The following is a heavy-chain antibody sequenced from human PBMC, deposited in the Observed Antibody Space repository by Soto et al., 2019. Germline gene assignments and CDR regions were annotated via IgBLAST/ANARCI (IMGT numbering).Heavy chain of an antibody. V-gene: IGHV3-48*03. CDR2: ISSSGSTI. CDR1: GFTFSSYE. Sequence: LRLSCAASGFTFSSYEMNWVRQAPGKGLEWVSYISSSGSTIYYADSVKGRFTISRDNAKNSLYLQMNSLRAEDTAVYYCATRSPFYGMDVWGQGTTVTVSS. CDR3: ATRSPFYGMDV. J-gene: IGHJ6*02.